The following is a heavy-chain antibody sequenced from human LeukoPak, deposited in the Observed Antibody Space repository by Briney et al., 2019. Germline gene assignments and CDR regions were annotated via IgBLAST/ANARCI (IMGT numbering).Heavy chain of an antibody. D-gene: IGHD5-12*01. V-gene: IGHV3-23*01. CDR2: ISGSGAST. Sequence: GGSLRLSCAASGFMFSSNWMSWVRQAPGKGLEWVSSISGSGASTYYADSVKGRFTISRDNSKNTLYLQMHSLRAEDTAVYYCATTTFDYWGQGTLVTVSS. CDR1: GFMFSSNW. J-gene: IGHJ4*02. CDR3: ATTTFDY.